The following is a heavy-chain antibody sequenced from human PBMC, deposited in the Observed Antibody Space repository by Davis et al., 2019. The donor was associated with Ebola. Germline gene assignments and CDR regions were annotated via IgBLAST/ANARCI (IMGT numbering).Heavy chain of an antibody. J-gene: IGHJ6*02. CDR3: ARHSYSSNERSIYYYYYGMDV. CDR2: IKQDGREK. V-gene: IGHV3-7*03. CDR1: GFTFSSYW. D-gene: IGHD6-13*01. Sequence: PGGSLRLSCAASGFTFSSYWMSWVRQAPGKGLEWVANIKQDGREKYYVDSVKGRFTISRDNAKNSLYLQMNSLRAEDTAVYYCARHSYSSNERSIYYYYYGMDVWGQGTTVTVSS.